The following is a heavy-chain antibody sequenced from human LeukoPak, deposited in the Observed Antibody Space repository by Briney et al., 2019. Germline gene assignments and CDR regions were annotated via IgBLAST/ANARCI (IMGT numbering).Heavy chain of an antibody. Sequence: GGSLRLSCEASGFTVSSNYMSWVRQAPGKGLEWVANIKQDGSEKQYVDSVKGRFAISRDNAENSLYLQMNSLKAEDTAVYYCGRFTRSGDSVYWGQGTLVTVSS. D-gene: IGHD7-27*01. V-gene: IGHV3-7*04. J-gene: IGHJ4*02. CDR3: GRFTRSGDSVY. CDR2: IKQDGSEK. CDR1: GFTVSSNY.